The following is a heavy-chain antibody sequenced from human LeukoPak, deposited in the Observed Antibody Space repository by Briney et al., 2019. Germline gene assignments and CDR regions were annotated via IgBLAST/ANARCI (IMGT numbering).Heavy chain of an antibody. D-gene: IGHD3-3*01. CDR1: GESLSGAY. CDR3: AKAPPKEHDFWSGYYNYMDV. J-gene: IGHJ6*03. CDR2: VNHRGGT. V-gene: IGHV4-34*01. Sequence: PSETLSLTCAVYGESLSGAYWSWVRQSPGKGLEWIGEVNHRGGTNYNPSLKSRVTILVDTSKNQFSLKVTSVTAADTAVYYCAKAPPKEHDFWSGYYNYMDVWGKGTTVTVSS.